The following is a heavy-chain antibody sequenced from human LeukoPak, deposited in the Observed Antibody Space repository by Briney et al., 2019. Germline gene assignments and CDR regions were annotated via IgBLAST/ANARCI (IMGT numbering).Heavy chain of an antibody. CDR2: VYYSGTT. J-gene: IGHJ4*02. D-gene: IGHD6-13*01. CDR1: GGSISTTSYY. V-gene: IGHV4-39*01. Sequence: PSETLSLTCTVSGGSISTTSYYWDWIRQPPGKGLEWIGSVYYSGTTYYNPSLKSRVTMPVDTSKNQFSLKLSSVTAADTAVYYCARVKGVGAAAGSGYFDYWGQGTLVTVSS. CDR3: ARVKGVGAAAGSGYFDY.